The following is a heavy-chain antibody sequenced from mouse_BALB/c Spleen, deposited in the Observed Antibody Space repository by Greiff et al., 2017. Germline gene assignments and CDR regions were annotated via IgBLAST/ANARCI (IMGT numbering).Heavy chain of an antibody. J-gene: IGHJ1*01. V-gene: IGHV1S29*02. CDR2: IYPYNGGT. D-gene: IGHD3-1*01. CDR1: GYTFTDYN. Sequence: VQLQQSGPELVKPGASVKISCKASGYTFTDYNMHWVKQSHGKSLEWIGYIYPYNGGTGYNQKFKSKATLTVDNSSSTAYMELRSLTSEDSAVYYCARTGLRGNFDVWGAGTTVTVSS. CDR3: ARTGLRGNFDV.